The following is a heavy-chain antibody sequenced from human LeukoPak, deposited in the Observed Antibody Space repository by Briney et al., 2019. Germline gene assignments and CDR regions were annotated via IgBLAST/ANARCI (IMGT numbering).Heavy chain of an antibody. J-gene: IGHJ5*02. CDR3: ARRGGYCSSTSCNNWFDP. D-gene: IGHD2-2*01. CDR2: IYFSGTT. Sequence: SETLSLTCTVSGGSISSSSYYWGWIRQPPGNGLEWIATIYFSGTTYYNPSLKSRVTMSVDTSKNQFSLKLTSVTAADTSVYYCARRGGYCSSTSCNNWFDPWGQGTLVTVSS. CDR1: GGSISSSSYY. V-gene: IGHV4-39*01.